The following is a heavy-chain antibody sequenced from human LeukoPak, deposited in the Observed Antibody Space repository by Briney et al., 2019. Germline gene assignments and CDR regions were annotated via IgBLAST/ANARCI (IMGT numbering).Heavy chain of an antibody. CDR2: ISWNSGII. D-gene: IGHD3-22*01. J-gene: IGHJ4*02. Sequence: GGSLRLSCVASGFPLDDYGMFWVRQSPGKGLGWVSSISWNSGIIDYADSVKGRFTISRDNAKNSLYLQMNSLRVEDTAFYYCAKDRFFYDSGSKANWGQGTLVTVSS. CDR3: AKDRFFYDSGSKAN. V-gene: IGHV3-9*01. CDR1: GFPLDDYG.